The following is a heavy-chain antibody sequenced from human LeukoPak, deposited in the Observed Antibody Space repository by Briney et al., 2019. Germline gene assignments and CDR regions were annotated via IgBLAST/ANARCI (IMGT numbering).Heavy chain of an antibody. CDR1: GGSISSYY. CDR3: ARVRYGNYVGPYNWFDP. D-gene: IGHD4-11*01. Sequence: PSETLSLTCTVSGGSISSYYWSWIRQPPGKGLEWIGYIYYSGSTNYNPSLKSRVTISVDTSKNQFSLKLSSVTAADTAVYYCARVRYGNYVGPYNWFDPWGQGTLVTVSS. J-gene: IGHJ5*02. V-gene: IGHV4-59*01. CDR2: IYYSGST.